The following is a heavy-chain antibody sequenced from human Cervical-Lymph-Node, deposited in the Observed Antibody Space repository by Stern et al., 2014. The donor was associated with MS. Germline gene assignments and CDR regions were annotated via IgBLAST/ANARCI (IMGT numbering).Heavy chain of an antibody. V-gene: IGHV3-30*18. CDR1: GFTFSSYG. J-gene: IGHJ4*02. CDR2: ISYDGNHK. Sequence: VQLVESGGGVVQPGRSLRLSCAASGFTFSSYGMHWVRQAPGKGLEWVAVISYDGNHKFYADSVKGRVTISRDNSKNTLYLQMISLRSEDTAVFYCAKDATMSTPSGYFDYWGQGTLVTVSS. D-gene: IGHD5/OR15-5a*01. CDR3: AKDATMSTPSGYFDY.